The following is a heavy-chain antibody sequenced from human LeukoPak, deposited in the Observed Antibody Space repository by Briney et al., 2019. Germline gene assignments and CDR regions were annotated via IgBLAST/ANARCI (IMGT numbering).Heavy chain of an antibody. CDR2: IYYSGST. D-gene: IGHD5-18*01. Sequence: SEALSLTCTVSRGSISDSSYYWAWIRQPPGKGLEWIGSIYYSGSTNYNPSLKSRVTISVDTSKNQFSLKLSSVTAADTAVYYCARHEVPLLLNTAMVPFDYWGQGTLVTVSS. J-gene: IGHJ4*02. CDR1: RGSISDSSYY. V-gene: IGHV4-39*01. CDR3: ARHEVPLLLNTAMVPFDY.